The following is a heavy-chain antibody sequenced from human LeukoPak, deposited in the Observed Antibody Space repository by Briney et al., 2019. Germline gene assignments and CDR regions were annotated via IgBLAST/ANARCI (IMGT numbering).Heavy chain of an antibody. CDR3: ARDLPNYYDSSGYYSSGGMDV. V-gene: IGHV3-53*01. J-gene: IGHJ6*03. CDR1: GFTFGDYA. D-gene: IGHD3-22*01. Sequence: GGSPRLSCAASGFTFGDYALHWVRQLPGKGLEWVSVIYSGGSTYYADSVKGQFTISRDSSKNTLYLQMNSLRAEDTAVYYCARDLPNYYDSSGYYSSGGMDVWGKGTTVTVSS. CDR2: IYSGGST.